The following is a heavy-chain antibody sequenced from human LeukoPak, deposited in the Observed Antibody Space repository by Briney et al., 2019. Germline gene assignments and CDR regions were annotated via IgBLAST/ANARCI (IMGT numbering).Heavy chain of an antibody. Sequence: GESLVISCKDSGYSFTSYWIAWVRQMPGKGLEWMGIIYPGDSDTRYSPSFQGQVTISADKSISTAYLQWSSLKASDTAMYYCARQRSIAVNGMDVWGQGTTVIVSS. V-gene: IGHV5-51*01. CDR3: ARQRSIAVNGMDV. D-gene: IGHD6-19*01. CDR1: GYSFTSYW. CDR2: IYPGDSDT. J-gene: IGHJ6*02.